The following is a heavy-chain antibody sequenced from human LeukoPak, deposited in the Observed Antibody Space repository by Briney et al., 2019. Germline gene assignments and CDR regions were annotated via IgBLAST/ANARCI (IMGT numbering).Heavy chain of an antibody. D-gene: IGHD5-18*01. CDR1: GYTFTGYY. CDR2: INTNTGNP. Sequence: ASVKVSCKASGYTFTGYYMHWVRQAPGQGLEWMGWINTNTGNPTYAQGFTGRFVFSLDTSVSTAYLQISSLKAEDTAVYYCARDASRGYSYGLIWGQGTLVTVSS. J-gene: IGHJ4*02. V-gene: IGHV7-4-1*02. CDR3: ARDASRGYSYGLI.